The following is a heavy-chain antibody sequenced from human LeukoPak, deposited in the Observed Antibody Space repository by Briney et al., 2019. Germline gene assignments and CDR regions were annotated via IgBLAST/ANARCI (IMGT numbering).Heavy chain of an antibody. CDR1: GYTFTIYG. D-gene: IGHD3-22*01. J-gene: IGHJ5*02. CDR2: ISGYNGYT. V-gene: IGHV1-18*01. CDR3: ARDDARYSFGYYPNWFDP. Sequence: ASVKVSCKASGYTFTIYGISWVRHAPGQGLEWMGWISGYNGYTHYTNNHQGRVTMNADTSPCTDYMELRRLRSDDTAVYYCARDDARYSFGYYPNWFDPWGQGTLVTVSS.